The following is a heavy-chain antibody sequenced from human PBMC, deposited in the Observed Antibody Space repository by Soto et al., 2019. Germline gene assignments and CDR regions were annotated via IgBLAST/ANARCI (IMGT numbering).Heavy chain of an antibody. CDR1: GSTFSAFC. D-gene: IGHD2-15*01. Sequence: EVQLLESGGALEQPGGSLRLSCAASGSTFSAFCMNWVRQAPGKGLEWVSAISRSGHITYYADSVKGRFTISRDNSKNTLYLEMNRLTGDDTAVYYCAKGGFWVHYGMDVWGQGTTVIVSS. J-gene: IGHJ6*02. V-gene: IGHV3-23*01. CDR3: AKGGFWVHYGMDV. CDR2: ISRSGHIT.